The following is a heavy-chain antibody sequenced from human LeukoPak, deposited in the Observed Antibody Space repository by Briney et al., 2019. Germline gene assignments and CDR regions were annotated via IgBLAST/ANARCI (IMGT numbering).Heavy chain of an antibody. V-gene: IGHV3-21*06. D-gene: IGHD4-17*01. CDR3: ALDSLPYGDYRSPNWFDP. CDR2: ISWNSRYI. Sequence: GGSLRLSCAASGFTFSTYTMNWVRQAPGKGLEWVSSISWNSRYIFYAESVQERFTISRDNARNSLYLQMNSLTADDTAIYYCALDSLPYGDYRSPNWFDPWGQGTLVTVSS. CDR1: GFTFSTYT. J-gene: IGHJ5*02.